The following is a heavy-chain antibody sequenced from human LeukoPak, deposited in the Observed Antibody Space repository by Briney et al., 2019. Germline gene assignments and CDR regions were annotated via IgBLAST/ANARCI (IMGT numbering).Heavy chain of an antibody. CDR3: ARFAYCGGDCYPGESFQH. CDR1: GYSFTTYW. CDR2: IYPGDSDT. J-gene: IGHJ1*01. V-gene: IGHV5-51*01. D-gene: IGHD2-21*02. Sequence: GESLKISCKGSGYSFTTYWIGWVRQMPGKGLEWMGIIYPGDSDTRYSPSFQGQVTISADKSISTAYLQWSSLKASDTAMYYCARFAYCGGDCYPGESFQHWGQGILVTVSS.